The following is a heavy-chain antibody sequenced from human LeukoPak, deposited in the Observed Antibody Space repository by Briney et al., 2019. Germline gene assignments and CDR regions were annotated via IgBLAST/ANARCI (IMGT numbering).Heavy chain of an antibody. D-gene: IGHD3-22*01. CDR2: ISYDGSNK. V-gene: IGHV3-30*18. CDR3: AKELDPYYYDSSGPYFDY. Sequence: PGRSLRLSCAASGFTFSSYGMHWVRQAPGKGLEWVAVISYDGSNKYYADSAKGRFTISRDNSKNTLYLQMNSLRAEDTAVYYCAKELDPYYYDSSGPYFDYWGQGTLVTVSS. CDR1: GFTFSSYG. J-gene: IGHJ4*02.